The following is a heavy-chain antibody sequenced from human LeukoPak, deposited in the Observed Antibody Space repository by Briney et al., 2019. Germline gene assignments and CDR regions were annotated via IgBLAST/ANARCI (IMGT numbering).Heavy chain of an antibody. CDR2: IPYDGNNK. V-gene: IGHV3-30-3*01. J-gene: IGHJ4*02. CDR1: GFIFNNYA. D-gene: IGHD3-10*01. CDR3: ARGDGSGSWRIDY. Sequence: PGGSLRLSCAASGFIFNNYAMHWVRHVPGRGLERLAVIPYDGNNKYYADSVNGRFTISRDNSKNTLYLQMDSLRPEDTAVYYCARGDGSGSWRIDYWGQGTLVIVSS.